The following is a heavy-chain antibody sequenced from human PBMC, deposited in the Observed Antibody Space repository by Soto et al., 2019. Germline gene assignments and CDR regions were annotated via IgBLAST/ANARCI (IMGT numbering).Heavy chain of an antibody. CDR1: GYTFSTYD. J-gene: IGHJ5*02. CDR2: MSPNSGKT. D-gene: IGHD5-12*01. Sequence: QVQLVQSGAEVKKPGASVKVSCKASGYTFSTYDINWVRQATGQGLEWMGWMSPNSGKTGYSQKFQGRVTMTTNTSISTAYMELSSLSSDDTGVYYFARSVPSRDIVDPWGQGTLVAVSS. CDR3: ARSVPSRDIVDP. V-gene: IGHV1-8*01.